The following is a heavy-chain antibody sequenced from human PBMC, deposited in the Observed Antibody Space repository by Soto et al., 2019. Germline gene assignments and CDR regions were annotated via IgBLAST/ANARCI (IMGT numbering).Heavy chain of an antibody. CDR2: INPNSGNI. V-gene: IGHV1-8*01. CDR1: GNTFTSYD. J-gene: IGHJ4*02. D-gene: IGHD3-10*01. CDR3: ARGRASGSYYLLDY. Sequence: GASVKVSCKASGNTFTSYDINWVRQATGHGLEWMGWINPNSGNIGYAQKFQGRVTMTRDTAIRTDCMEVSRLRSDDTAVYYCARGRASGSYYLLDYWGQGTLVTASS.